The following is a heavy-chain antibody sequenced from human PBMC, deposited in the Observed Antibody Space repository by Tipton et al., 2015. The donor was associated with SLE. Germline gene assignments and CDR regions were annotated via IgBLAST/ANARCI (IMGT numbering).Heavy chain of an antibody. CDR2: IWYDGSNK. J-gene: IGHJ4*02. CDR3: ARGRGGEFLDY. Sequence: SLRLSCAASGFSVTNNYMSWVRRAPGKGLEWVAVIWYDGSNKFYADSVKGRFTISRDNSKNTVSLQMNSLRVEDTAVYFCARGRGGEFLDYWGQGTLVTVSS. D-gene: IGHD3-16*01. CDR1: GFSVTNNY. V-gene: IGHV3-33*08.